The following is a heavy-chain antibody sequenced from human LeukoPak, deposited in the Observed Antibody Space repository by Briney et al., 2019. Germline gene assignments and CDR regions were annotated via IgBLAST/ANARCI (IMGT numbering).Heavy chain of an antibody. D-gene: IGHD6-13*01. Sequence: ASVKVSCKTSGYTFTNYDINWVRQATGQGLEWMGWMNPNSGNTGYAQKFQGRVTMTRNISTSTAYMELSSLRSEDTAVYYCARISSSWYDYYYGMDVWGQGTTVTVSS. CDR3: ARISSSWYDYYYGMDV. CDR1: GYTFTNYD. J-gene: IGHJ6*02. V-gene: IGHV1-8*01. CDR2: MNPNSGNT.